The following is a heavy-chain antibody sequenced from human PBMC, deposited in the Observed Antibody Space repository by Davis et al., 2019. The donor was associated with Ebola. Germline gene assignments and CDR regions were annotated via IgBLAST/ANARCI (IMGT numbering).Heavy chain of an antibody. CDR1: GGSISSYY. Sequence: MPSETLSLTCTVSGGSISSYYWSWVRQPPGKGLEWVGYIYYSGTTHYNPSLKGRVPISVDTSKKHFSLKLGSVTAEDTAVYYRARGSQWLGPDYWGQGTLVTVSS. V-gene: IGHV4-59*01. CDR3: ARGSQWLGPDY. CDR2: IYYSGTT. J-gene: IGHJ4*02. D-gene: IGHD6-19*01.